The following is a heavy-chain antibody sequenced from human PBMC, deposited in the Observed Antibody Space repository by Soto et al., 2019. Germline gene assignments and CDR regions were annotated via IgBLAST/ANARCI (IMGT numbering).Heavy chain of an antibody. CDR2: ISAYNGNT. CDR3: ARVGYGGNYYYCYGMDV. CDR1: GYTFTSYG. Sequence: QVQLVQSGAEVKKPGASVKVSCKASGYTFTSYGISWVRQAPGQGLEWMGWISAYNGNTNNAQKLQGRVTMTTDTSTRPGYLELRRLRSDDTDVYYCARVGYGGNYYYCYGMDVWGQGTTVTVSS. D-gene: IGHD4-17*01. V-gene: IGHV1-18*01. J-gene: IGHJ6*02.